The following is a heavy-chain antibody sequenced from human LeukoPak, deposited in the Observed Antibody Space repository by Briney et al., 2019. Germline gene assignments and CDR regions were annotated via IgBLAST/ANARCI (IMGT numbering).Heavy chain of an antibody. CDR1: GGSISSSSYY. D-gene: IGHD3-10*01. CDR2: INHSGST. V-gene: IGHV4-39*07. CDR3: ARRGPLLWFGELLYSLSRSPRTSSSYYFDY. Sequence: SEALSLTCTVSGGSISSSSYYWSWIRQPPGKGLEWIGEINHSGSTNYNPSLKSRVTISVDTSKNQFSLKLSSVTAADTAVYYCARRGPLLWFGELLYSLSRSPRTSSSYYFDYWGQGTLVTVSS. J-gene: IGHJ4*02.